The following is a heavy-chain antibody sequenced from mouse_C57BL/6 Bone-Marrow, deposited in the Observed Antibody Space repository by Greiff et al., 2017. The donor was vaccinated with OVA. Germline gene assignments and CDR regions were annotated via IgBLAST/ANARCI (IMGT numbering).Heavy chain of an antibody. D-gene: IGHD1-1*01. J-gene: IGHJ3*01. Sequence: VKLMESGAELARPGASVKLSCKASGYTFTSYGISWVKQRTGQGLEWIGEIYPRSGNTYYNEKFKGKATLTADKSSSTAYMELRSLTSEDSAVYFCANYYYGSSLAYWGQGTLVTVSA. CDR1: GYTFTSYG. V-gene: IGHV1-81*01. CDR2: IYPRSGNT. CDR3: ANYYYGSSLAY.